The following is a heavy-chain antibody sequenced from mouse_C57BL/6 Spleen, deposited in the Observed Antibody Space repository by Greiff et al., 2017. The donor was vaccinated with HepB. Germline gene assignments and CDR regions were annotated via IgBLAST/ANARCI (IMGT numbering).Heavy chain of an antibody. V-gene: IGHV1-15*01. Sequence: VKLVESGAELVRPGASVTLSCKASGYTFTDYEMHWVKQTPVHGLEWIGAIDPETGGTAYNQKFKGKAILTADKSSSTAYMELRSLTSEDSAVYYCTRVRSPLFYYAMDYWGQGTSVTVSS. D-gene: IGHD2-3*01. CDR2: IDPETGGT. CDR3: TRVRSPLFYYAMDY. J-gene: IGHJ4*01. CDR1: GYTFTDYE.